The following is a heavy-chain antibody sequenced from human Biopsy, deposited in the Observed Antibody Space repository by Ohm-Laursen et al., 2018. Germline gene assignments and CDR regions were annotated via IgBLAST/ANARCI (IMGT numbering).Heavy chain of an antibody. Sequence: SLGLSCAASGFSVSSYDMNWVRQAPGKGLEWTSYISETSSHIYDADSVRGRFTVARDIAKNSLYLQLNSLRVEDTAVYYCARDSSRRAREGGMDVWGQGTTVTVSS. V-gene: IGHV3-21*01. CDR1: GFSVSSYD. CDR3: ARDSSRRAREGGMDV. D-gene: IGHD6-6*01. J-gene: IGHJ6*02. CDR2: ISETSSHI.